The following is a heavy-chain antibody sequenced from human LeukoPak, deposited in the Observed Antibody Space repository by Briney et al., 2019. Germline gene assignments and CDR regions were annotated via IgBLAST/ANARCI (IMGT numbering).Heavy chain of an antibody. V-gene: IGHV1-8*02. CDR2: MNPNSGNT. J-gene: IGHJ3*02. CDR3: AREGLFPENAFDI. D-gene: IGHD3-3*01. Sequence: GASVKVSCKASGGTFSSYAISWVRQATGQGLEWMGWMNPNSGNTGYAQKFQGRVTMTRNTSISTAYMELSSLRSEDTAVYYCAREGLFPENAFDIWGQGTMVTVSS. CDR1: GGTFSSYA.